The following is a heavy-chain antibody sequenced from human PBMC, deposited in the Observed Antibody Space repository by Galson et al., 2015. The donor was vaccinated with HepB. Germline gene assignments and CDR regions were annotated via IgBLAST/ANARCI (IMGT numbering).Heavy chain of an antibody. V-gene: IGHV1-18*01. Sequence: SVKVSCKASGYTFTSYGISWVRQAPGQGLEWMGWISAYNGNTNYAQKLQGRVTMTTDTSTSTAYMELRSLRSDDTAVYYCARGPYSYGYLGNLHFDYWGQGTLVTVSS. J-gene: IGHJ4*02. CDR3: ARGPYSYGYLGNLHFDY. CDR1: GYTFTSYG. CDR2: ISAYNGNT. D-gene: IGHD5-18*01.